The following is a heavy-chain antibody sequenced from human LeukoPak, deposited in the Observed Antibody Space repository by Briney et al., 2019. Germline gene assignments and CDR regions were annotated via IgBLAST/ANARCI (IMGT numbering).Heavy chain of an antibody. D-gene: IGHD6-19*01. CDR3: AKDRQWLVRRGYYFDY. V-gene: IGHV3-23*01. CDR2: ISGSGDST. CDR1: GFTFSSYA. Sequence: GGSLRLSCAASGFTFSSYAMSWVRQAPGKGLEWVSAISGSGDSTYYADSVKGRFTISRDNSKNTLYLQMNSLRAEDTAVYYCAKDRQWLVRRGYYFDYWGQGTLVTVSS. J-gene: IGHJ4*02.